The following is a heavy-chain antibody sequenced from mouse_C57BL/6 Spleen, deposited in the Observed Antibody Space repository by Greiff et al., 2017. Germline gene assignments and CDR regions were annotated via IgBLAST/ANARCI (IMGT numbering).Heavy chain of an antibody. CDR1: GYSITSGYD. J-gene: IGHJ3*01. Sequence: VQLQQSGPGMVKPSQSLSLTCTVTGYSITSGYDWHWIRHFPGNKLEWMGYISYSGSTNYNPSLKSRISITHDTSKNHFFLKLNAVTTEDTATYDCARDYDGGFAYWGQGTLVTVSA. D-gene: IGHD2-12*01. V-gene: IGHV3-1*01. CDR3: ARDYDGGFAY. CDR2: ISYSGST.